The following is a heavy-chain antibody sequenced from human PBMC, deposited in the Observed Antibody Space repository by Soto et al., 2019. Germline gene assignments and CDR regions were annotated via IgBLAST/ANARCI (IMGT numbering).Heavy chain of an antibody. CDR1: GFTFSSYW. V-gene: IGHV3-7*01. J-gene: IGHJ4*02. CDR3: ARAYCGGDCYPLGGY. CDR2: IKQDGSEK. D-gene: IGHD2-21*01. Sequence: EVQLVESGGGLVQPGGSLRLSCAASGFTFSSYWMSWVRQAPGKGLEWVANIKQDGSEKYYVDSVKGRFTIYRDNAKNSLYLQMNSLRAEDTAVYYCARAYCGGDCYPLGGYWGQGTLVTVSS.